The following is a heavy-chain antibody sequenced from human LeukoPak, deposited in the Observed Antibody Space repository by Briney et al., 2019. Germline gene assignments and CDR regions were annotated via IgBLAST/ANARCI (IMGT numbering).Heavy chain of an antibody. V-gene: IGHV4-34*01. CDR2: INHSGST. CDR3: ARGGVIVAAAGYYFDY. J-gene: IGHJ4*02. D-gene: IGHD6-13*01. CDR1: GGSFSGYY. Sequence: SETLSLTCAVDGGSFSGYYWSWIRQPPGKGLEWIGEINHSGSTNYNPSLKSRVTISVDTSKNQFSLKLSSVTAADTAVYYCARGGVIVAAAGYYFDYWGQGTLVTVSS.